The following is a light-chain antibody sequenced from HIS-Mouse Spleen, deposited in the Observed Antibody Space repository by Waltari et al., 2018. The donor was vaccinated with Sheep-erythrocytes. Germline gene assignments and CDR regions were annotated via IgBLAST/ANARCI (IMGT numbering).Light chain of an antibody. V-gene: IGLV2-8*01. CDR3: SSYAGSNNWV. Sequence: QSALTQPPSASGSPGQSVTISCTGTSSDVGGYNYVSWYQQHPGKAPKLMIYEVIKRPSGVPDRFSGSKSATTASLTVSGLQAEDEAYYYCSSYAGSNNWVFGGGTKLTVL. J-gene: IGLJ3*02. CDR1: SSDVGGYNY. CDR2: EVI.